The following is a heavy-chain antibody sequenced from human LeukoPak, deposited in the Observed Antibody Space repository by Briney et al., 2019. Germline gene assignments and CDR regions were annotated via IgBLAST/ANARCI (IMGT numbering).Heavy chain of an antibody. J-gene: IGHJ4*02. D-gene: IGHD2-15*01. CDR2: INSDGSST. V-gene: IGHV3-74*01. CDR3: ARVGIGYCSGGSCYGLDY. Sequence: PGGSLRLSCVASGFTFSSYWMHWVRQAPGKGLVWVSRINSDGSSTSYADSVKGRFTIPRDNAKNTLYLQMNSLRAEDTAVYNWARVGIGYCSGGSCYGLDYWGQGTLVTVSS. CDR1: GFTFSSYW.